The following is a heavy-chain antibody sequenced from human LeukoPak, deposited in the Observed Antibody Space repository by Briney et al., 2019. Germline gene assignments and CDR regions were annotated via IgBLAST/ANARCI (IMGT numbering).Heavy chain of an antibody. CDR1: GFTFSSYE. D-gene: IGHD6-19*01. CDR2: ISSSGSTI. Sequence: GGSLRLSCAASGFTFSSYEMNWVRQAPGKGLEWVSYISSSGSTIYYADSVKGRFTISRDNAKNSLYLQMNSLRAEDTAVYYCARSGYSSGWNYWGQGTLVTVSS. V-gene: IGHV3-48*03. CDR3: ARSGYSSGWNY. J-gene: IGHJ4*02.